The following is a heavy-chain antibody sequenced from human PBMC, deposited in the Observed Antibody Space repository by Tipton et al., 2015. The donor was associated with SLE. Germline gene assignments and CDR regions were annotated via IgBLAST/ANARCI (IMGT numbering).Heavy chain of an antibody. CDR3: ARGRIVVVASYYYGMDV. Sequence: TPSLTCTVSGGSVSSGSYYWSWIRQPPGKGLEWIGYIYYSGSTNYNPSLKSRVTISVDTSKNQFSLRLSSVTAADTAVYYCARGRIVVVASYYYGMDVWGQGTTVTVSS. J-gene: IGHJ6*02. D-gene: IGHD3-22*01. V-gene: IGHV4-61*01. CDR1: GGSVSSGSYY. CDR2: IYYSGST.